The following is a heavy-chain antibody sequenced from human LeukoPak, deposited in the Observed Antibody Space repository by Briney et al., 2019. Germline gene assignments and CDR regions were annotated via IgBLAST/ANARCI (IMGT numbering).Heavy chain of an antibody. Sequence: AGGSLRLSCAASGFTFSSYWMSWVRQAPGKGLEWVANIKQGGSEKYYVDSVKGRFTISRDNAKNSLYLQMNSLRAEDTAVYYCARVRRYCTNGVCYHDYWGQGTLVTVSS. J-gene: IGHJ4*02. V-gene: IGHV3-7*04. CDR1: GFTFSSYW. D-gene: IGHD2-8*01. CDR2: IKQGGSEK. CDR3: ARVRRYCTNGVCYHDY.